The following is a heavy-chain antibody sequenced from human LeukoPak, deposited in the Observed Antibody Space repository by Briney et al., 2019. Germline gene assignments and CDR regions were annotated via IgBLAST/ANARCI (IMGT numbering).Heavy chain of an antibody. J-gene: IGHJ3*02. D-gene: IGHD3-10*01. CDR3: AKDLRTTMVRGVIYAFDI. V-gene: IGHV3-23*01. CDR1: GFTFSSYG. CDR2: ISGSGGST. Sequence: GGSLRLSCAASGFTFSSYGMSWVRQAPGKGLEWVSAISGSGGSTYYADSVKGRFTISRDNSKNTLYLQMNSLRAEDTAVYYCAKDLRTTMVRGVIYAFDIWGQGTMVTVSS.